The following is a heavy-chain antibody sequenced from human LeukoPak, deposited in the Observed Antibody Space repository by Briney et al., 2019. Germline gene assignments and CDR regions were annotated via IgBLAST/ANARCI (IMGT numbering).Heavy chain of an antibody. CDR1: GDSMTSSNHY. CDR2: IYYGGRT. Sequence: SETLSLTCTVSGDSMTSSNHYWVWIRQPPGEGLEWIGSIYYGGRTYYNPSLKSRVTISQETSKNQFSLKVNTVTAADTAVYHCARRSHCTGDSCYPVWGQGTTVTVSS. J-gene: IGHJ6*02. D-gene: IGHD2-15*01. CDR3: ARRSHCTGDSCYPV. V-gene: IGHV4-39*01.